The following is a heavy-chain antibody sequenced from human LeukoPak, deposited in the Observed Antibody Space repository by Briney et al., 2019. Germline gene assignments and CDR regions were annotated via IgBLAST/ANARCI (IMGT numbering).Heavy chain of an antibody. J-gene: IGHJ4*02. CDR1: GYTFTGYY. CDR3: ARGILYYYDSSGYYGVDY. D-gene: IGHD3-22*01. CDR2: INPNSGGT. V-gene: IGHV1-2*06. Sequence: ASVKVSCKASGYTFTGYYMHWVRQAPGRGLEWMGRINPNSGGTNYAQKFQGRVTMTRDTSISTAYIELSRLRSDDTAVYYCARGILYYYDSSGYYGVDYWGQGTLVTVSS.